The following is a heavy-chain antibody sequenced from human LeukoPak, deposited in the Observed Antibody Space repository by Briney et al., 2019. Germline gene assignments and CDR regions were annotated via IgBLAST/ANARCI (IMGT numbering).Heavy chain of an antibody. CDR2: INPSGGST. CDR1: GYTFTSHY. J-gene: IGHJ6*02. V-gene: IGHV1-46*01. D-gene: IGHD2-2*01. CDR3: ARDISPFSTSNYGMDV. Sequence: ASVKVSCKASGYTFTSHYMHWVRQAPGQGLEWMGIINPSGGSTSYAQKFQGRVTMTRDTSTSTVYMELSSLRSEGTAVYYCARDISPFSTSNYGMDVWGQGTTVTVSS.